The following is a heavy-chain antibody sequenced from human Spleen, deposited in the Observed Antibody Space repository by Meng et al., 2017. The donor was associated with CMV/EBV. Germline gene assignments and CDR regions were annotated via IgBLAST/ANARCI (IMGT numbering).Heavy chain of an antibody. J-gene: IGHJ6*02. CDR3: ASQYYYGMDV. Sequence: SVKVSCKTSGGTFSTHAISWVRQAPGQGLEWMGGIIPIFGTTNSAQKFQGRVTITTDESTSTVYMEVSSLRSEDTAVYYCASQYYYGMDVWGQGTTVTVSS. CDR1: GGTFSTHA. V-gene: IGHV1-69*05. CDR2: IIPIFGTT.